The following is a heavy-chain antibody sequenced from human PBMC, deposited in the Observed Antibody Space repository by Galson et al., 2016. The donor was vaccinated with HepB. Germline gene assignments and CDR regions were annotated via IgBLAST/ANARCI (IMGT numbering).Heavy chain of an antibody. V-gene: IGHV1-46*01. CDR3: AREDGDSFFDH. Sequence: SVKVSCKASGYTFIDYYVHWVRQTPGQGLEWMGVINADDGGTTYAQKFQVRVTMTRDTSTSTVYMELSSLRSEATGVYFCAREDGDSFFDHWGQGSLVTVSS. CDR2: INADDGGT. J-gene: IGHJ4*02. CDR1: GYTFIDYY. D-gene: IGHD3/OR15-3a*01.